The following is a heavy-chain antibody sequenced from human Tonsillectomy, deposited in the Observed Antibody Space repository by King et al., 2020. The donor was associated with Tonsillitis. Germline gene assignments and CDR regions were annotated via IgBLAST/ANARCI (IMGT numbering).Heavy chain of an antibody. CDR2: IYHSGST. CDR1: GYSISSGYY. CDR3: AWDHCDYVGGSHLTGAFDI. D-gene: IGHD3-16*01. V-gene: IGHV4-38-2*02. Sequence: QLQESGPGLVKPSETLSLTCTVSGYSISSGYYWGWIRQPPGKGLEWIGSIYHSGSTYYNPSLKSRVTISVDTSKHQFSLKLSSVTAADTAVYYFAWDHCDYVGGSHLTGAFDIWGQGTMVTVSS. J-gene: IGHJ3*02.